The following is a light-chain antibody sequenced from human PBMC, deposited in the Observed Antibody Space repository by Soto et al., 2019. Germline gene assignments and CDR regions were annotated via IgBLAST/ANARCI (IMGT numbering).Light chain of an antibody. CDR2: HAS. CDR1: QSVRNTY. J-gene: IGKJ1*01. Sequence: EIVLTQSPGTLSLSPGERATLSCRASQSVRNTYLAWYQQKPGQAPRLLIYHASNRVTGIPDRFSGSGSGTDFTLTISRLEPEDFAVYFSQQYGGSPGTFGQGTKVEI. V-gene: IGKV3-20*01. CDR3: QQYGGSPGT.